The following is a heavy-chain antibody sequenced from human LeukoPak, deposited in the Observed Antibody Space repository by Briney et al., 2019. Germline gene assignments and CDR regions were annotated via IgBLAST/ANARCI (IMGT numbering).Heavy chain of an antibody. Sequence: SETLSLTCAVYGGSFSGYYWSWIRQPPGKGLEWIGEINHSGSTNYNPSLKSRVTISVDTSKNQFSLKLSSVTAAATAVYYCARGPRSCYAIGKYRCWFDACGQKTLVTAS. CDR3: ARGPRSCYAIGKYRCWFDA. D-gene: IGHD2-15*01. CDR2: INHSGST. J-gene: IGHJ5*02. V-gene: IGHV4-34*01. CDR1: GGSFSGYY.